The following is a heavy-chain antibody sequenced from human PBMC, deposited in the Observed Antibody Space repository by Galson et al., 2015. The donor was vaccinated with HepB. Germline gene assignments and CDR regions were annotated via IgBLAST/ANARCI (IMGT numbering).Heavy chain of an antibody. D-gene: IGHD3-22*01. CDR1: GYSFTNYW. CDR3: ARILGWYFDSGPFAP. V-gene: IGHV5-51*01. CDR2: IYPGDSNT. J-gene: IGHJ5*02. Sequence: QSGAEVKKPGESLKISCRGSGYSFTNYWLGWVRQMPGKGLEWMGIIYPGDSNTRYSPSFQGQITISADHSINTVYLQWSSLTASDTAMYYCARILGWYFDSGPFAPWGQGIRVTVSS.